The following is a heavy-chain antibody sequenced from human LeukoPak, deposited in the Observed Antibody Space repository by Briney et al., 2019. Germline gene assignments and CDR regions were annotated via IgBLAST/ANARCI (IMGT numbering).Heavy chain of an antibody. Sequence: SETLSLTCAVYGGSFSGYYWSWIRQPPGKGLEWIGEINHSGSTNYNPSLKSRVTLSVDTSKNQFSLKLSSVTASDTAVYYCAMLSDILTGRAHDAFDIWGQGPMVTVSS. D-gene: IGHD3-9*01. CDR2: INHSGST. CDR3: AMLSDILTGRAHDAFDI. CDR1: GGSFSGYY. J-gene: IGHJ3*02. V-gene: IGHV4-34*01.